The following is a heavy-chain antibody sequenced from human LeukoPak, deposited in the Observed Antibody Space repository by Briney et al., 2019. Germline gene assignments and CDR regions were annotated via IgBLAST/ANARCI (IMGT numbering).Heavy chain of an antibody. CDR1: GGSFSSYY. CDR3: ASILPNYDFWSGYHTMGNWFDP. J-gene: IGHJ5*02. CDR2: ISHSGST. D-gene: IGHD3-3*01. Sequence: SETLSLTCAVYGGSFSSYYWSWIRQPPGKGLEWIGEISHSGSTNYNPALKSRVTISVDTSKNQFSLKLSSVTAADTAVYYCASILPNYDFWSGYHTMGNWFDPWGQGTLVTVSS. V-gene: IGHV4-34*01.